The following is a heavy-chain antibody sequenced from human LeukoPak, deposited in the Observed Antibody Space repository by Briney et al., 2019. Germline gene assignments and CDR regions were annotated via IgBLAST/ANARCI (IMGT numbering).Heavy chain of an antibody. CDR1: GYTFTSYG. CDR2: ISAYNSNT. D-gene: IGHD4-23*01. V-gene: IGHV1-18*01. Sequence: ASVKVSCKASGYTFTSYGINWVRQAPGQGLEWMGWISAYNSNTHYAQKLQGRVTMTTDTSTSTAYMELRSLRSDDTAVYYCARASPVRWRNFDYWGQGTLVTVSS. CDR3: ARASPVRWRNFDY. J-gene: IGHJ4*02.